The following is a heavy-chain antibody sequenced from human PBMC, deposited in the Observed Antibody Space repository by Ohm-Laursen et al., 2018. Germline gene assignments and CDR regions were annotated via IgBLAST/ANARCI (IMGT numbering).Heavy chain of an antibody. CDR2: ISWNSGRI. CDR3: ARDLRYCSNGVCHYYNYGMGV. V-gene: IGHV3-9*01. J-gene: IGHJ6*02. Sequence: RSLRLSCAASGFTFDDYAMHWVRQVPGKGLEWVSGISWNSGRIDYADSVKGRFTISRDNAKNSLYLQMNSLRAEDTAVYYCARDLRYCSNGVCHYYNYGMGVWGQGTTVTVSS. CDR1: GFTFDDYA. D-gene: IGHD2-8*01.